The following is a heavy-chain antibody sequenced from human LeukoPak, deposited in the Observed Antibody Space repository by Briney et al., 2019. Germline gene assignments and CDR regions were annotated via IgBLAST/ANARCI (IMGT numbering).Heavy chain of an antibody. J-gene: IGHJ3*01. Sequence: GTSVKVSCKASGFTFTSSAVQWVRQARGQRLEWIGWIVVGSGNTNYAQKFQERVTITRDMSTSTVYMELSSLRSEDTAVYYCAAEGRPAVVTFRKGAVDLWGQGTMVTVSS. CDR1: GFTFTSSA. D-gene: IGHD4-23*01. CDR3: AAEGRPAVVTFRKGAVDL. CDR2: IVVGSGNT. V-gene: IGHV1-58*01.